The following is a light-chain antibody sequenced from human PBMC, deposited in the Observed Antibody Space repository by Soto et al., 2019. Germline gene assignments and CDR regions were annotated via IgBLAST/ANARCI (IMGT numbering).Light chain of an antibody. CDR1: SSNIGAGYD. J-gene: IGLJ1*01. CDR2: DNS. Sequence: QSVLTQPPSVSGAPGQMVTISCTGSSSNIGAGYDVHWFQQLPGTAPNLVIYDNSHRPSGVPDRFSASKAGTSASLAITELQAEDEADYYCQSYDSSLKTYVFGAGTKVTVL. CDR3: QSYDSSLKTYV. V-gene: IGLV1-40*01.